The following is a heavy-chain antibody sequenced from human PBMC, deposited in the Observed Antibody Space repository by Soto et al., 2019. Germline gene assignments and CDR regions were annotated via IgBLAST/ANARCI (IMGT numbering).Heavy chain of an antibody. D-gene: IGHD3-3*01. CDR2: TYNSGTT. J-gene: IGHJ6*02. Sequence: QVPLQESGPGLVKPSQTLSLTCTVSGGSISGGNYWSWIRQHPGRGLEWIGYTYNSGTTYYSPSLKSRVTISLDTSKSQFSLRLNSVTAADTAVYYCARDQRVTFFGASGYYYYAMDVWGQGTTVTVSS. CDR3: ARDQRVTFFGASGYYYYAMDV. CDR1: GGSISGGNY. V-gene: IGHV4-31*03.